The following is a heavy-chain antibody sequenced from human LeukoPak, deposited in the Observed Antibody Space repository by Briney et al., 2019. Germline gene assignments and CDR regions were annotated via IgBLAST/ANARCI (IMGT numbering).Heavy chain of an antibody. Sequence: GGSLRLSCAASGFTFSSYEMNWVRQAPGRGLEWVSYISSSGSTIYYADSVKGRFTISRDNAKNSLYLQMNSLRAEDTAVYYCAGERPFRSGYYRSAAFDIWGQGTMVTVSS. J-gene: IGHJ3*02. D-gene: IGHD3-22*01. CDR1: GFTFSSYE. V-gene: IGHV3-48*03. CDR3: AGERPFRSGYYRSAAFDI. CDR2: ISSSGSTI.